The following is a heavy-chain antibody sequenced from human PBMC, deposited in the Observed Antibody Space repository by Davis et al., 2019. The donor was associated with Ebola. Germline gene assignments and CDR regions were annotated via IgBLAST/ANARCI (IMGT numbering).Heavy chain of an antibody. CDR1: GFTFRNYA. CDR3: ARAVFHEVLDY. D-gene: IGHD3-3*01. CDR2: VSHSQRET. Sequence: PGGSLRLSCAASGFTFRNYAMHWVRQAPGKGLEWVAVVSHSQRETFYAGSVKGRVTISRDNSENTLYLQMDSLTADDTAVYYCARAVFHEVLDYWGQGTPVTVSS. V-gene: IGHV3-30*04. J-gene: IGHJ4*02.